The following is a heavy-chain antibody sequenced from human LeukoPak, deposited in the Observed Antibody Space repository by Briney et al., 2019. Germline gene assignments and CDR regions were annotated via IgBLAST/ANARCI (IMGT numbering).Heavy chain of an antibody. CDR2: ISWNSGSI. Sequence: SLRLSCAASGFTFDDYAMHWVRQAPGKGLEWVSGISWNSGSIGYADSVKGRFTISRDNAKNSLYLQMNSLRAEDTALYYCAKGAYYDSSGYHYIDAFDIWGRGTMVTVSS. CDR1: GFTFDDYA. V-gene: IGHV3-9*01. J-gene: IGHJ3*02. CDR3: AKGAYYDSSGYHYIDAFDI. D-gene: IGHD3-22*01.